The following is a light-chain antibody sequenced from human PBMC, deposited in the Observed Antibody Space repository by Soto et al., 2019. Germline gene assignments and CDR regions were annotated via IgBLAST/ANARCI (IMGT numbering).Light chain of an antibody. V-gene: IGKV1-39*01. CDR2: AAS. CDR3: QPSYSSPPT. CDR1: QSISNY. Sequence: DIQLTQSPSSLSASVGDRVTITCRASQSISNYLNGYQHKPGKAPNLRIYAASILQRGVTSRFSGSRSGTDFTLTITHLQPEDCASYYGQPSYSSPPTFGQGTKLEIK. J-gene: IGKJ2*01.